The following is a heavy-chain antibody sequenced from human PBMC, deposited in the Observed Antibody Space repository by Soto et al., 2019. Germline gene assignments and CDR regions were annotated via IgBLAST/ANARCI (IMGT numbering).Heavy chain of an antibody. CDR3: AKDREYSSSLPAY. Sequence: PGGSLRLSCAASGFTFSNYGMHWVRQAPGKGLEWVAVISYDGSNEYYADSVKGRFTISRDNSKNTLYLQMNSLRPEDTAVYYCAKDREYSSSLPAYWGQGTLATVSS. CDR2: ISYDGSNE. CDR1: GFTFSNYG. V-gene: IGHV3-30*18. J-gene: IGHJ4*02. D-gene: IGHD6-6*01.